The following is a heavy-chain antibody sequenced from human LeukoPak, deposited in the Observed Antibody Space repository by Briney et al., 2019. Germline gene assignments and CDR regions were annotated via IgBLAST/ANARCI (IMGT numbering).Heavy chain of an antibody. CDR3: ARVKIDFWSGYLNYFDF. V-gene: IGHV4-59*12. J-gene: IGHJ4*02. D-gene: IGHD3-3*01. Sequence: KTSETLSFTCTVSGGSISSYYWSWIRQPPGKGLEWIGYIYYSGSTNYNPSLKSRVTISVDTSKNQFSLKLSSVTAADTAVYYCARVKIDFWSGYLNYFDFWGQGTLVTVSS. CDR1: GGSISSYY. CDR2: IYYSGST.